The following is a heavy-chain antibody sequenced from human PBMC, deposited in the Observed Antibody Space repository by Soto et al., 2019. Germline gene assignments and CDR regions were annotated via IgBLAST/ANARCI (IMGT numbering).Heavy chain of an antibody. D-gene: IGHD1-26*01. Sequence: KPSETLSLTCAVYGGSFSGYYWSWIRQPPGKGLEWIGEINHSGSTNYNPSLKSRVTISVDTSKNQFSLKLSSVTAADTAVYYCARELSGSYQWFDPWGQGTLVTVSS. CDR3: ARELSGSYQWFDP. V-gene: IGHV4-34*01. CDR1: GGSFSGYY. J-gene: IGHJ5*02. CDR2: INHSGST.